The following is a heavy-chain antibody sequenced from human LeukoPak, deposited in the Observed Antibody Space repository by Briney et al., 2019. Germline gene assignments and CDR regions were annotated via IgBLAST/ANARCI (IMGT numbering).Heavy chain of an antibody. Sequence: ASVKVSCKASGYTFTGYYLHWVRQAPGQGLEWMGWIHPNSGGTNFAQKFQGRVSMTRDTSVGTAYMELSRLKSDDTAVFYCARDDGAYFSFDSWGQGTLVTVSS. D-gene: IGHD4-17*01. CDR2: IHPNSGGT. V-gene: IGHV1-2*02. CDR3: ARDDGAYFSFDS. J-gene: IGHJ4*02. CDR1: GYTFTGYY.